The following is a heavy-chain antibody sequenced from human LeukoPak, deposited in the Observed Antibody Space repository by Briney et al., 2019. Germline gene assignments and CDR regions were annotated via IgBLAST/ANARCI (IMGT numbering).Heavy chain of an antibody. J-gene: IGHJ6*02. V-gene: IGHV3-74*01. CDR3: VRDSPTGYYTDH. D-gene: IGHD3/OR15-3a*01. CDR2: ISNDGSST. CDR1: GFTFSVYW. Sequence: PGGSLKLSCAASGFTFSVYWMHWVRQAPGKGLVWVSRISNDGSSTTYADSVKGRFTISRDDAKNTVYLQMNSLRAEDTAVYYCVRDSPTGYYTDHWGQGTTVTVSS.